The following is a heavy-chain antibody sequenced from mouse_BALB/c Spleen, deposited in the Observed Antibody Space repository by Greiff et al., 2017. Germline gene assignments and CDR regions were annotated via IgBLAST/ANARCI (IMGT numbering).Heavy chain of an antibody. CDR3: TRSTTVVAIDY. CDR1: GYTFTSYY. J-gene: IGHJ2*01. Sequence: VQLQQSGAELVKPGASVKLSCKASGYTFTSYYMYWVKQRPGQGLEWIGEINPSNGGTNFNEKFKSKATLTVDKSSSTAYMQLSSLTSEDSAVYYCTRSTTVVAIDYWGQGTTLTVSS. D-gene: IGHD1-1*01. CDR2: INPSNGGT. V-gene: IGHV1S81*02.